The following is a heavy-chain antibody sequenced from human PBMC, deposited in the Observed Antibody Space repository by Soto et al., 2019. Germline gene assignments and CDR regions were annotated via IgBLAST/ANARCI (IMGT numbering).Heavy chain of an antibody. CDR2: IYHSGST. J-gene: IGHJ4*02. D-gene: IGHD6-13*01. CDR3: ARGRTISSSSWYRF. Sequence: SETLSLTCAVSGGSISSSNWWSWVRQPPGKGLEWIGEIYHSGSTNYNPSLKSRVTISVDKSKNQFSLKLSSVTAADTAVYYCARGRTISSSSWYRFWGQGTLVTVSS. V-gene: IGHV4-4*02. CDR1: GGSISSSNW.